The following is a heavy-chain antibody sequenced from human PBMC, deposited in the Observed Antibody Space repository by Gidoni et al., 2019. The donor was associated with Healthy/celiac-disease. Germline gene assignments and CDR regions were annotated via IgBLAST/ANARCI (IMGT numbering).Heavy chain of an antibody. CDR1: GGSISSYY. CDR2: IYYSGST. Sequence: QVQLQESGPGLVQPSETLSLTCTVSGGSISSYYWSWIRQPPGKGLEWIGYIYYSGSTNYNPSLKSRVTISVDTSKNQFSLKLSSVTAADTAVYYCARDGRHYDFWSGYHMDVWGKGTTVTVSS. V-gene: IGHV4-59*01. CDR3: ARDGRHYDFWSGYHMDV. D-gene: IGHD3-3*01. J-gene: IGHJ6*03.